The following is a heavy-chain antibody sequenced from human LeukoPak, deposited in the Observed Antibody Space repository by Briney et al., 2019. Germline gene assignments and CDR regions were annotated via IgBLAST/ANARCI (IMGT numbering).Heavy chain of an antibody. CDR1: GFTFNKYG. Sequence: PGRSLRLSCIASGFTFNKYGMHWVRQAPGKGLEWVAVRSDDGSAQHYADSVRGRFTISRDNSKNTLSLQMNSLRPEGTAMYFCAKDRDPYSSGTWDSWGQGTLVIVSS. D-gene: IGHD3-22*01. J-gene: IGHJ1*01. V-gene: IGHV3-30*18. CDR2: RSDDGSAQ. CDR3: AKDRDPYSSGTWDS.